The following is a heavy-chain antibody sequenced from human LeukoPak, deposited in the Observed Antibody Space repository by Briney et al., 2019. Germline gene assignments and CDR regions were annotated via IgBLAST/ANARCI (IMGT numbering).Heavy chain of an antibody. CDR3: ATIGRLGPLKNYSGMDV. V-gene: IGHV4-34*01. CDR2: INHSGST. D-gene: IGHD3-10*01. CDR1: GGSFSDYY. Sequence: SETLSLTCAVYGGSFSDYYWTWIRQPPGKGLEWIGDINHSGSTNYDPSLKSRVTISVDTSKNQFSLKLRSVTAADTAEHYCATIGRLGPLKNYSGMDVWGQGTTVTVSS. J-gene: IGHJ6*02.